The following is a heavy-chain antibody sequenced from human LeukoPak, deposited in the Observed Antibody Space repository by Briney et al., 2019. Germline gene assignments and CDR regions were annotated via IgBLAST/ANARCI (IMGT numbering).Heavy chain of an antibody. Sequence: GGSLRLSCAASGFTFSSYSMNWVRQAPGKGLEWVSYISSSSSTIYYADSVKGRFTISRDNAKNSLYLQMNSLRAEDTAVYYCARDYRVVITSKTFDYWGQGTLVTVSS. J-gene: IGHJ4*02. CDR3: ARDYRVVITSKTFDY. CDR2: ISSSSSTI. D-gene: IGHD3-22*01. CDR1: GFTFSSYS. V-gene: IGHV3-48*01.